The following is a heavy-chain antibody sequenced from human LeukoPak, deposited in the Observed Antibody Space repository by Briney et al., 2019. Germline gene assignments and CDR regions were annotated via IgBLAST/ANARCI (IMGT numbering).Heavy chain of an antibody. D-gene: IGHD2-8*01. CDR3: ARDIRSHNGPGGYYSYYMDV. CDR1: GDSIRDSY. CDR2: IYDSGRT. V-gene: IGHV4-4*07. J-gene: IGHJ6*03. Sequence: SATLSLTCTVSGDSIRDSYFSWIRQPAGKGLEGIGRIYDSGRTNYSPSLKSRVTLSVDTSNNQFSLTMSYVTAADTAVYHCARDIRSHNGPGGYYSYYMDVWGKGTTVTVSS.